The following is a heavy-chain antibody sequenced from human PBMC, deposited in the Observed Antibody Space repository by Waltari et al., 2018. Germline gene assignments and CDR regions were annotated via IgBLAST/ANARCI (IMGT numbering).Heavy chain of an antibody. CDR1: GYTFTDYY. CDR3: AREYYALNWFDP. V-gene: IGHV1-69-2*01. CDR2: GDAEDGET. D-gene: IGHD2-2*01. Sequence: EVQLVQSGAEVKKPGATVKISCKASGYTFTDYYMHWVQQAPGKGLEWMGSGDAEDGETIYAEKVQCTVTITEDTSTDTAYMELSSLRSEDTAVYYCAREYYALNWFDPWGQGTLVTVSS. J-gene: IGHJ5*02.